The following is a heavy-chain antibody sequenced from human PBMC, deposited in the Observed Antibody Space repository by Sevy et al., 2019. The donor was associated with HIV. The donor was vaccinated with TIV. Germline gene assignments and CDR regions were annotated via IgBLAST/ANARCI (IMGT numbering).Heavy chain of an antibody. V-gene: IGHV3-15*07. CDR2: IKSKTDGGTT. D-gene: IGHD5-12*01. Sequence: GGSLRLSCAASGFTFSNVWMNWVRQAPGKGLEWVGRIKSKTDGGTTDYAAPVKGRFTISRDDSKNTLYLQMNSLKTEDTAVYYCTTGGECGYNWCYYYGMDVWGQGTTVTVSS. CDR3: TTGGECGYNWCYYYGMDV. CDR1: GFTFSNVW. J-gene: IGHJ6*02.